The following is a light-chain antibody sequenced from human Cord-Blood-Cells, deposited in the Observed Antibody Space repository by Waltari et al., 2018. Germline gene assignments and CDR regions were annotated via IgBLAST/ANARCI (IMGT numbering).Light chain of an antibody. CDR3: QQRSNWPT. CDR1: QSVSSY. Sequence: EIVLPPSPTTLSLSPGGRTPLSCRASQSVSSYLAWYQQKPGQAPRLLIYDASNRATGIPARFSGSGSGTDFTLTISSLEPEDFAVYYCQQRSNWPTFGQGTRLEIK. V-gene: IGKV3-11*01. CDR2: DAS. J-gene: IGKJ5*01.